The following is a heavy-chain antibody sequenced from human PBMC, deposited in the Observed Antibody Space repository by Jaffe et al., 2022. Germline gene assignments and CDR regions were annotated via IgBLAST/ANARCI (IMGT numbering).Heavy chain of an antibody. J-gene: IGHJ2*01. CDR3: TTGPVVPAAMPEIYWYFDL. Sequence: EVQLVESGGGLVKPGGSLRLSCAASGFTFSNAWMSWVRQAPGKGLEWVGRIKSKTDGGTTDYAAPVKGRFTISRDDSKNTLYLQMNSLKTEDTAVYYCTTGPVVPAAMPEIYWYFDLWGRGTLVTVSS. CDR2: IKSKTDGGTT. V-gene: IGHV3-15*01. D-gene: IGHD2-2*01. CDR1: GFTFSNAW.